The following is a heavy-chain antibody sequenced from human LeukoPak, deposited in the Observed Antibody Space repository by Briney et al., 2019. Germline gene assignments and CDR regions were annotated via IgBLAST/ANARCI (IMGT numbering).Heavy chain of an antibody. CDR2: ISSSSSTI. D-gene: IGHD3-22*01. Sequence: GGSLRLSCAASGFTFSSYSMNWVRQAPGKGLEWVSYISSSSSTIYYADSVKGRFTISRDNSKNTLYLQMNSLRAEDTAVYYCAKDMYYYDSKAAFDIWGQGTMVTVSS. CDR1: GFTFSSYS. V-gene: IGHV3-48*01. J-gene: IGHJ3*02. CDR3: AKDMYYYDSKAAFDI.